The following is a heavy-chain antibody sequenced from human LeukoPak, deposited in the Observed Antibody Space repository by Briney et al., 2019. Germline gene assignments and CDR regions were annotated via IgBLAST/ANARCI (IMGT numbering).Heavy chain of an antibody. J-gene: IGHJ4*02. Sequence: GGSLRLSCAASGFTFSDFWMSWVRQAPGRGLEWVAYIKQDGSEKYHVDSVKGRFTISRDNAKNSLSLQMNSLRAEDTAVYYCARDFFTPYYDSSGYYRGAHDYWGQGTLVTVSS. CDR1: GFTFSDFW. CDR3: ARDFFTPYYDSSGYYRGAHDY. D-gene: IGHD3-22*01. CDR2: IKQDGSEK. V-gene: IGHV3-7*01.